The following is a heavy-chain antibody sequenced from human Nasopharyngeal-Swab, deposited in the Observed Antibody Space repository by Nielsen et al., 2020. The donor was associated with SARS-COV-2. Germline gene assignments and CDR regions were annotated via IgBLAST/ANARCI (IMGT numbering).Heavy chain of an antibody. Sequence: LSLTCAASGFTFSSYAMHWVRQAPGKGLEWAAVISYDGSNKYYADSVKGRFTISRDNSKNTLYLQMNSLRAEDTAVYYCARDEGCFDYWGQGTLVTVSS. J-gene: IGHJ4*02. CDR3: ARDEGCFDY. D-gene: IGHD2-15*01. CDR1: GFTFSSYA. CDR2: ISYDGSNK. V-gene: IGHV3-30-3*01.